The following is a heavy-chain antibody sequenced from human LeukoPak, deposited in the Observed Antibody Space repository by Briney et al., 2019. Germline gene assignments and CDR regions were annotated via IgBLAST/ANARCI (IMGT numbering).Heavy chain of an antibody. CDR2: ISPDGSTT. Sequence: GGSLRLSCAASGFTFSRYWMHWVRQAPGEGLMWVSRISPDGSTTLYADSVKGRFTISRDNAKNTLYLQMNSLGAEDTAVYYCARGSTSSSYQYGMDVWGQGTTVTVSS. J-gene: IGHJ6*02. CDR1: GFTFSRYW. CDR3: ARGSTSSSYQYGMDV. D-gene: IGHD2-2*01. V-gene: IGHV3-74*03.